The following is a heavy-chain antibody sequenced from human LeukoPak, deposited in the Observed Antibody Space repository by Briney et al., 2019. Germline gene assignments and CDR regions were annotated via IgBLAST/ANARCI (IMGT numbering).Heavy chain of an antibody. CDR2: INPNSGGT. J-gene: IGHJ6*02. CDR1: GYTFTGYY. CDR3: ASDREYQRLSYGMDV. Sequence: GASVKVSCTASGYTFTGYYMHWVRQAPGQGLEWMGWINPNSGGTNYAQKFQGRVTMTRDTSISTAYMELSRLRSDDTAVYYCASDREYQRLSYGMDVWGQGTTVIVSS. V-gene: IGHV1-2*02. D-gene: IGHD2-2*01.